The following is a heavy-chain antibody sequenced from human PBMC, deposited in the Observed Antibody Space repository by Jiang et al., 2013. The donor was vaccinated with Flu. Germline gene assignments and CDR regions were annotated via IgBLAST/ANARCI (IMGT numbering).Heavy chain of an antibody. D-gene: IGHD3-10*01. J-gene: IGHJ6*02. Sequence: LLKPSETLYLRCTVSGGSMGPNYWGWVRQAPGKGLEWMGYVYQSGVTHYNPSLESRLTFTIDTSKNQFSLKLSSVTAADTAVYYCVRSNYVPETALVDPKFYYGMDVWGQGTTVTVS. CDR2: VYQSGVT. CDR3: VRSNYVPETALVDPKFYYGMDV. V-gene: IGHV4-59*01. CDR1: GGSMGPNY.